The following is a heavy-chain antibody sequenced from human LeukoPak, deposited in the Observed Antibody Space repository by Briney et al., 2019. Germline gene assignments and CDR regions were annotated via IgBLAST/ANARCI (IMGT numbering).Heavy chain of an antibody. CDR1: GFTFSSYS. J-gene: IGHJ6*03. Sequence: GGSLRLSCAASGFTFSSYSMNWVRQAPGKGLEWVSYISSSSSTIYYADSVKGRFTISRDNAKNSLYLQMNSLRAEDTAVYYCARVVPAAMDYYYYMDVWGKGTTVTVSS. CDR3: ARVVPAAMDYYYYMDV. D-gene: IGHD2-2*01. V-gene: IGHV3-48*01. CDR2: ISSSSSTI.